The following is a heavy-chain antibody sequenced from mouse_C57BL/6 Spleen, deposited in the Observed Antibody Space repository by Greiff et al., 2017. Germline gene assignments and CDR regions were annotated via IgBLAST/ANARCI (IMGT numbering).Heavy chain of an antibody. V-gene: IGHV1-26*01. Sequence: EVQLQQSGPELVKPGASVKISCKASGYTFTDYYMNWVKQSHGKSLEWIGDFNPNNGGNSYNHKFKGKATLTVDKSTSTVYMELRSLTSEDSAVYYCSRWGGSSLYAMDYWGQGTSVTVSS. CDR3: SRWGGSSLYAMDY. D-gene: IGHD1-1*01. J-gene: IGHJ4*01. CDR1: GYTFTDYY. CDR2: FNPNNGGN.